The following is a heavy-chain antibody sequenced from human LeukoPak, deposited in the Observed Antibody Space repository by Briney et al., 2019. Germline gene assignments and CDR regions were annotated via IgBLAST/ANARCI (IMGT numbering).Heavy chain of an antibody. CDR2: INHRGST. CDR1: GRSFSGYY. V-gene: IGHV4-34*01. D-gene: IGHD3-3*01. Sequence: SETLSLICAVYGRSFSGYYWSWTRQPPGKGREWIGEINHRGSTNYNPSLKSRVTISVDTSKNQFSLKLSSVTAAEPAVYYCARAQGYYDFWSGYYVRNNWFDPWGQGTLVTVSS. CDR3: ARAQGYYDFWSGYYVRNNWFDP. J-gene: IGHJ5*02.